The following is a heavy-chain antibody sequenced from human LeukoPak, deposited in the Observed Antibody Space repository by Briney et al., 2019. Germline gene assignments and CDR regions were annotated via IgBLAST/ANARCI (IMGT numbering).Heavy chain of an antibody. CDR3: AREGHDYGDYTEGY. D-gene: IGHD4-17*01. CDR1: GYTFTDYY. CDR2: INPNSGGT. Sequence: ASVKVSCKASGYTFTDYYIHWMRQAPGQGLEWMGWINPNSGGTNYAQKFQGRVTMTRDTSISTAYMELSRLRSDDTAVYYCAREGHDYGDYTEGYWGQGTLVTVSS. J-gene: IGHJ4*02. V-gene: IGHV1-2*02.